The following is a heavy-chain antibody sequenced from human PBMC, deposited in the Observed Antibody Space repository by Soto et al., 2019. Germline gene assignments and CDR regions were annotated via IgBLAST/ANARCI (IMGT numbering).Heavy chain of an antibody. J-gene: IGHJ5*02. CDR1: GFTFSSYS. CDR2: IRSRSSKI. D-gene: IGHD4-17*01. V-gene: IGHV3-48*02. Sequence: GGSLRLSCAASGFTFSSYSMNLVREAPGKGMEWVSYIRSRSSKIQYEDSVKGRFTISRHNEKNSLYMKMNTLRDEDKAVYYCAREADYVNWFDTWGQGTLVTVSS. CDR3: AREADYVNWFDT.